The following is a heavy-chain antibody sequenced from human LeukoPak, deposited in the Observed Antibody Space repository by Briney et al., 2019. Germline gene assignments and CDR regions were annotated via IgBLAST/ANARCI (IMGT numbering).Heavy chain of an antibody. CDR1: GGSISGYY. V-gene: IGHV4-59*08. CDR3: ARLGYKGGWPDY. Sequence: SETLSLTCTVSGGSISGYYWTWIRQPPGKGLEWIGYIYYSGSTNYNPSLKSRVTISVDTSRNHFSLKLISVTAADTAVYYCARLGYKGGWPDYRGQGTLVTVSS. CDR2: IYYSGST. D-gene: IGHD6-19*01. J-gene: IGHJ4*02.